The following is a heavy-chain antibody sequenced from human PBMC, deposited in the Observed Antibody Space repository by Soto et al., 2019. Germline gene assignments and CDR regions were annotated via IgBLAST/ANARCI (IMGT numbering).Heavy chain of an antibody. Sequence: GGSLRLSCAASGFTVSSYSMSWVRQAPGKGLEWVSGVSSSGGSTYYADSVKGRFTISRDNSKNTLYLQMNSLKVEDTAVYYCNPKGGSSFSWLDPWGQGTLVTVSS. V-gene: IGHV3-23*01. CDR1: GFTVSSYS. CDR2: VSSSGGST. D-gene: IGHD1-26*01. CDR3: NPKGGSSFSWLDP. J-gene: IGHJ5*02.